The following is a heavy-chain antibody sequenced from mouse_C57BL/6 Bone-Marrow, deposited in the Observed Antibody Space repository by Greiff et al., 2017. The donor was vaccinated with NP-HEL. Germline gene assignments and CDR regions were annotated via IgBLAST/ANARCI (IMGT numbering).Heavy chain of an antibody. V-gene: IGHV8-8*01. Sequence: QVPLKVSGPGLLQPSPTLSLSCSFSGFSLSTFGMGVGWIRQPSGKGLEWLVHIWWGDAKYYNPALKSPLTISKDTSKNPVFLKIANVDTADTATDYCARIPYYSNAYAMDYWGKGTSVTVSS. D-gene: IGHD2-5*01. CDR2: IWWGDAK. CDR3: ARIPYYSNAYAMDY. CDR1: GFSLSTFGMG. J-gene: IGHJ4*01.